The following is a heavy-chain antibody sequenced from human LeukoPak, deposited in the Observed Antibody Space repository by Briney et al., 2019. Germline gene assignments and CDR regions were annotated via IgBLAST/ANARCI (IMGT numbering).Heavy chain of an antibody. CDR2: IYYSGSI. CDR1: GGSISSYY. V-gene: IGHV4-59*01. D-gene: IGHD1-7*01. CDR3: ARGSRELYYFDC. Sequence: SETLSLTCTVSGGSISSYYWSWIRQPPGKGLEWIGYIYYSGSIKYNPSLKSRVTISVDASKIPFSLKLNSVTAADTAVYYCARGSRELYYFDCWGEGTLVTASS. J-gene: IGHJ4*02.